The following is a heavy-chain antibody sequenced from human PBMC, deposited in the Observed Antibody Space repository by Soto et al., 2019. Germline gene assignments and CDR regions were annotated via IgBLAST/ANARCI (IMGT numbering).Heavy chain of an antibody. V-gene: IGHV4-59*01. Sequence: SETLSLTCTVSGGSISSYYWSWIRQPPGKGLEWIGYIYYSGSTNYNPSLKSRVTISVDTSKNQFSLKLSSVTAADTAVYYCARLAAYYDILTGYYPPYYYYYMDVWGKGTTVTVSS. CDR1: GGSISSYY. CDR3: ARLAAYYDILTGYYPPYYYYYMDV. J-gene: IGHJ6*03. CDR2: IYYSGST. D-gene: IGHD3-9*01.